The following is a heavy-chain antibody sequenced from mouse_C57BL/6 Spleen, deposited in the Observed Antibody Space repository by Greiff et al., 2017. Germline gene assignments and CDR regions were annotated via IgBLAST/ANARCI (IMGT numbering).Heavy chain of an antibody. D-gene: IGHD1-1*01. CDR3: ARCYGSSYVWFAY. Sequence: VQLQQSGAELVKPGASVKMSCKASGYTFTSYWITWVKQRPGQGLEWIGDIYPGSGSTNYNEKFKSKATLTVDTSSSTAYMQLSSLTSEDSAVYYCARCYGSSYVWFAYWGQGTLVTVSA. CDR1: GYTFTSYW. J-gene: IGHJ3*01. CDR2: IYPGSGST. V-gene: IGHV1-55*01.